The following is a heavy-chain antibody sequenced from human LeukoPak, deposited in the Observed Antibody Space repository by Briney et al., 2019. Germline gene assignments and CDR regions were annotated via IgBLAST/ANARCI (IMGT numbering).Heavy chain of an antibody. Sequence: SETLSLTCTVSGGSISSSSYYWGWIRQPPGKGLEWIGSIYYSGSTYYNPSLKSRVTISADTSKNQFSLKLSSVTAADTAVYYCARHILNVDTAMVPVIVRVYYFDYWGQGTLVTVSS. CDR3: ARHILNVDTAMVPVIVRVYYFDY. CDR1: GGSISSSSYY. CDR2: IYYSGST. D-gene: IGHD5-18*01. J-gene: IGHJ4*02. V-gene: IGHV4-39*01.